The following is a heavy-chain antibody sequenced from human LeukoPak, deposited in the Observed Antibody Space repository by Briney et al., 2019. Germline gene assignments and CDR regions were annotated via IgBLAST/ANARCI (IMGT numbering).Heavy chain of an antibody. CDR1: GFTFSDYF. Sequence: GGSLRLSCAASGFTFSDYFMTWIRQAPGQGLEWFSYISGSGSSKYYADSVKGRFTISRDNAKNSLYLQMNSLRVEDTAVYYCATSQSSVAGIVGDWGQGALVTVSS. CDR3: ATSQSSVAGIVGD. CDR2: ISGSGSSK. V-gene: IGHV3-11*04. J-gene: IGHJ4*02. D-gene: IGHD6-19*01.